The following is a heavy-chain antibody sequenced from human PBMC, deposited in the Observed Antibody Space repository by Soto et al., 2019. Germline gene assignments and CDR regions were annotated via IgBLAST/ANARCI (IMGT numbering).Heavy chain of an antibody. CDR1: GGGFSSYH. V-gene: IGHV1-69*13. Sequence: AVKVSCKACGGGFSSYHISGVGQVPGQGLEWMGAIIPVFQTAYYTQKFQGRVTITADESTNTAYMELSSLRSEDTAIYYCARGGSGYTWFNEFWGQGTLVTVSS. CDR2: IIPVFQTA. J-gene: IGHJ4*02. D-gene: IGHD3-22*01. CDR3: ARGGSGYTWFNEF.